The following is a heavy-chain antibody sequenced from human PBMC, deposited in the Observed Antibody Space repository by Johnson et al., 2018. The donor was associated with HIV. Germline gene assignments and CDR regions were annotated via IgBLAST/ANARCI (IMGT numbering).Heavy chain of an antibody. CDR3: AKESKWESRTPHAFDM. V-gene: IGHV3-66*02. Sequence: VQLVESGGGLVQPGGSLRLSCAASGFTFSSNYMSWVRQAPGKGLEWVSVIYSGGSTYYADSVKGRFTVSRDNSKNTLYLQMKSLRPEDTAVYYCAKESKWESRTPHAFDMWGQGTMVTVSS. CDR1: GFTFSSNY. J-gene: IGHJ3*02. D-gene: IGHD1-26*01. CDR2: IYSGGST.